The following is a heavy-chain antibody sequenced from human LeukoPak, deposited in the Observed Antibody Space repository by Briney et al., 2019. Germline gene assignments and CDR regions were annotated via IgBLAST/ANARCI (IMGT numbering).Heavy chain of an antibody. J-gene: IGHJ4*02. D-gene: IGHD4-11*01. CDR1: GYTFTSYG. CDR3: ARDGGIYSNYFDY. CDR2: ISAYNGNT. V-gene: IGHV1-18*01. Sequence: GASVKVSCKASGYTFTSYGISWVRQAPGQGLEWMGWISAYNGNTNYAQKFQGRVTMTRDTSISTAYMEPSRLRSDDTAVYYCARDGGIYSNYFDYWGQGTLVTVSS.